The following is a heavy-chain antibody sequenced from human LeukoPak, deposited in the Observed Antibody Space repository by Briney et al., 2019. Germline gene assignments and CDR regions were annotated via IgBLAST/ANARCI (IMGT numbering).Heavy chain of an antibody. CDR3: ARHSSGYYYEDPYFDY. Sequence: TLSLXCAVYXGSFSGYYWSWIRQPPGKGLEWIGYIYYSGSTYYNPSLKSRVTISVDTSKNQFSLKLSSVTAADTAVYYCARHSSGYYYEDPYFDYWGQGTLVTVSS. CDR2: IYYSGST. D-gene: IGHD3-22*01. CDR1: XGSFSGYY. J-gene: IGHJ4*02. V-gene: IGHV4-34*09.